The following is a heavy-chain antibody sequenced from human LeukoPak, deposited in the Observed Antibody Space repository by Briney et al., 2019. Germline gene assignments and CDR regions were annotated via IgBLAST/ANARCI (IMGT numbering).Heavy chain of an antibody. V-gene: IGHV4-38-2*01. Sequence: SETLSLTCAVSGYSISSGYYWGWIRQPPGKGLEWIGSIYHSGSTYYNPSLKSRVTISVDTSKNQFSLKLSSVTAADTAVYYCARRVYFDYWGQGTLVTVSS. CDR2: IYHSGST. J-gene: IGHJ4*02. CDR3: ARRVYFDY. CDR1: GYSISSGYY. D-gene: IGHD6-13*01.